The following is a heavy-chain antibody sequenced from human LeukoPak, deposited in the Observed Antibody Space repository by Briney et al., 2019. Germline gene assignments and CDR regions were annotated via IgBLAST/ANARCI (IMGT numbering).Heavy chain of an antibody. CDR3: ARGKWLRLIGGDDCFDY. V-gene: IGHV3-48*01. Sequence: GGSLRLSCAASGFTFSSYSMNWVRQAPGKGLEWVSYISSSSSTIYYADSVKGRFTISRDNAKNSLYLQMNSLRAEDTAVYYCARGKWLRLIGGDDCFDYWGQGTLVTVSS. D-gene: IGHD5-12*01. J-gene: IGHJ4*02. CDR1: GFTFSSYS. CDR2: ISSSSSTI.